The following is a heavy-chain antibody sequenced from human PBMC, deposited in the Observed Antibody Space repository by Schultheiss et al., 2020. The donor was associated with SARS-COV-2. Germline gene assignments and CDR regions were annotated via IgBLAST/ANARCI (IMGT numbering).Heavy chain of an antibody. CDR3: ARAKDPNWNYARPFDP. D-gene: IGHD1-7*01. J-gene: IGHJ5*02. CDR2: IGGGEGRA. V-gene: IGHV3-23*01. CDR1: GFIFSDYA. Sequence: GGSLRLSCAASGFIFSDYAMNWVRQAPGKGLEWVSHIGGGEGRAYYADSVKGRFTSSRDNAKNSLYLQMNSLRAEDTAVYYCARAKDPNWNYARPFDPWGQGTLVTVSS.